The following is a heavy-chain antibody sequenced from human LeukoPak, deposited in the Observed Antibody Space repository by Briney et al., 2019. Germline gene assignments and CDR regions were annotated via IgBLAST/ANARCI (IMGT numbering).Heavy chain of an antibody. J-gene: IGHJ4*02. D-gene: IGHD1-1*01. CDR3: AKDGGWNFDY. Sequence: HPEGSLRLSCAASGFTFNNYWMSWVRQAPGKGLEWVASIKQDGSEKYYVDSVKGRFTISRDNAKNSLYLQMNNLRAEDTAFYYCAKDGGWNFDYWGQGTLVTVSS. CDR1: GFTFNNYW. CDR2: IKQDGSEK. V-gene: IGHV3-7*03.